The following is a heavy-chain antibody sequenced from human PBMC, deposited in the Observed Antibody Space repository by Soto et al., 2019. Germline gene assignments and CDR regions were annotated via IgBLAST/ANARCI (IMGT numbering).Heavy chain of an antibody. V-gene: IGHV3-21*01. Sequence: GGSLRLSCAASGFTFSSYSMDWVRQAPGKGLEWVSSISSSSFSINYADSVKGRFSISRDNAQNSLHLQMNNLRAEDTAVYYCARNESSNIYGMDVWGQGTTVTVSS. CDR1: GFTFSSYS. CDR3: ARNESSNIYGMDV. CDR2: ISSSSFSI. D-gene: IGHD6-6*01. J-gene: IGHJ6*02.